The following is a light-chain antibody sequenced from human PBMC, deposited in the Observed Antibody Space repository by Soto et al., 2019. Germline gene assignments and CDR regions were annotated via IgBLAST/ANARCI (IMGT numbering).Light chain of an antibody. Sequence: EIVMQQSQATLSVSPGARVSLSCRASQSVSSNLAWYQQNPGQAPRLLIYGASTRATGIPARSSGSGSGTDFTLTISSLQSEDFAVYFCQQYNNWPPITFGQGTRLEIK. V-gene: IGKV3-15*01. CDR2: GAS. CDR3: QQYNNWPPIT. J-gene: IGKJ5*01. CDR1: QSVSSN.